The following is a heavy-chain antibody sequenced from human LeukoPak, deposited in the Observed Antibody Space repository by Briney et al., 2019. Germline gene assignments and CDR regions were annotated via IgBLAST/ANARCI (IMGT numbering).Heavy chain of an antibody. Sequence: PGGSLRLSCAASGFTFSSYAMSWVRQAPGKGLEWVSAISGSGGSTYYADSVKGRFTISRDNSKNTLYLQMNSLRAEDTAVYYSAKPGHPMRIYYYGMDVWGQGTTVTVSS. V-gene: IGHV3-23*01. CDR2: ISGSGGST. J-gene: IGHJ6*02. CDR3: AKPGHPMRIYYYGMDV. CDR1: GFTFSSYA.